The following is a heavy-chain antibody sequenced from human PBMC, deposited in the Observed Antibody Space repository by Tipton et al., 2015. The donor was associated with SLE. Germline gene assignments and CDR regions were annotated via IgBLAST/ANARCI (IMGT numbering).Heavy chain of an antibody. V-gene: IGHV3-21*01. CDR2: ISGSSTFI. J-gene: IGHJ3*02. D-gene: IGHD6-13*01. CDR1: GFTFSYYS. CDR3: AKHGTITAAGTRRYFDM. Sequence: SLRLSCAASGFTFSYYSMNWVRQAPGKGLEWISSISGSSTFIYYADSVKGRFTISRDNAKNSLYLRMNSLRAEDTAVYYCAKHGTITAAGTRRYFDMWGQGTMVIVSS.